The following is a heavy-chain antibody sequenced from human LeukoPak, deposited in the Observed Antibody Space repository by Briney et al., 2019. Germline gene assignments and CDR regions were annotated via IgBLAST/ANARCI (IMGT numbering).Heavy chain of an antibody. V-gene: IGHV3-23*01. CDR1: GFTFSSYA. J-gene: IGHJ4*02. CDR3: AKGRGYIVVVTGDYFDY. CDR2: ISGSGGST. D-gene: IGHD2-21*02. Sequence: GVSLRLSCAASGFTFSSYAMSWVRQAPGKGLEWVSAISGSGGSTYYADSVKGRFTISRDNSKNTLYLQMNSLRAEDTAVYYCAKGRGYIVVVTGDYFDYWGQGTLVTVSS.